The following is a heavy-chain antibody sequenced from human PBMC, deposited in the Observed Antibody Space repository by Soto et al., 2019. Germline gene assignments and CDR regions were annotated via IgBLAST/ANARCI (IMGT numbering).Heavy chain of an antibody. CDR3: ARSGTTGGLDF. CDR2: TSYDGSNA. Sequence: QVQLVESGGGVVQPGTSLRLSCVGSGFTFRSFVIHWVRQAPGKGLEWVALTSYDGSNAYYGDSVKGRFTNSRDNSKNTVELQMDSLKVEDTALYYCARSGTTGGLDFWGQGTLVSVSS. CDR1: GFTFRSFV. D-gene: IGHD3-10*01. J-gene: IGHJ4*02. V-gene: IGHV3-30*03.